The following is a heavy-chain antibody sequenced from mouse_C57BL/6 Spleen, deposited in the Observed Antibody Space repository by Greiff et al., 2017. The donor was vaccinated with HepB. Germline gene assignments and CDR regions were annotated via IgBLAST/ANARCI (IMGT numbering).Heavy chain of an antibody. Sequence: EVKLEESGGGLVKPGGSLKLSCAASGFTFSDYGMHWVRQAPEKGLEWVAYISSGSSTIYYADTVKGRFTISRDNAKNTLFLQMTSLRSEDTAMDYCAREGGRQGYYAMDYWGQGTSVTVSS. J-gene: IGHJ4*01. V-gene: IGHV5-17*01. CDR1: GFTFSDYG. CDR2: ISSGSSTI. CDR3: AREGGRQGYYAMDY. D-gene: IGHD2-12*01.